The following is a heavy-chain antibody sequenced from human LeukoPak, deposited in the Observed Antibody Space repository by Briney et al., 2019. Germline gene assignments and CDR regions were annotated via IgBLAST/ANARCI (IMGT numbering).Heavy chain of an antibody. CDR3: AVTLRFLEWSPFDY. V-gene: IGHV3-30*02. J-gene: IGHJ4*02. D-gene: IGHD3-3*01. CDR2: IRYDGSNK. CDR1: GFTSSSYG. Sequence: RGSLRLSCAASGFTSSSYGMHWVRQAPGKGLEWVAFIRYDGSNKYYADSVKGRFTISRDNSKNTLYLQMNSLRAEDTAVYYCAVTLRFLEWSPFDYWGQGTLVTVSS.